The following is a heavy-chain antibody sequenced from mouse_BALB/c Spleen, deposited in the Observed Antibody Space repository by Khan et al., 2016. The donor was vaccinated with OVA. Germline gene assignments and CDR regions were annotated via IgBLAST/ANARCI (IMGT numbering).Heavy chain of an antibody. Sequence: EVQGVESGGGLVKPGGSLKLSCAASGFTFSTYGMSWVRQNPDKRLEWVATISSGGSYTYYVDSVKGRFTIYSDNAKNTLELQMSSLKSEDTAMYYCTRLAYYYNSEGFAYWGQGTLVTVSA. J-gene: IGHJ3*01. V-gene: IGHV5-6*01. CDR2: ISSGGSYT. CDR3: TRLAYYYNSEGFAY. CDR1: GFTFSTYG. D-gene: IGHD1-1*02.